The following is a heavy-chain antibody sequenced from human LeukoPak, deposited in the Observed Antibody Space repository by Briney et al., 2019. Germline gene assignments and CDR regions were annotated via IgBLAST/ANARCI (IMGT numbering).Heavy chain of an antibody. CDR3: AKDPLPYGSGSYVDY. J-gene: IGHJ4*02. Sequence: GGSLRLSCAASGFTFSSYAMSWVRQAPGKGLEWVSAISSSGGSTYYADSVKGRFTISRDNSKNTLYLQMNSLRAEDTAVYYCAKDPLPYGSGSYVDYWGQGTLVTVSS. D-gene: IGHD3-10*01. V-gene: IGHV3-23*01. CDR2: ISSSGGST. CDR1: GFTFSSYA.